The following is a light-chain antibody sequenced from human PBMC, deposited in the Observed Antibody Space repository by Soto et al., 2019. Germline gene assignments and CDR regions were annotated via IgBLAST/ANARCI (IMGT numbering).Light chain of an antibody. CDR3: QQYGSSRT. V-gene: IGKV3-20*01. CDR1: QSISSNY. CDR2: DAS. Sequence: EIVLTQSPGTLSLSPGERATLSCRASQSISSNYLAWYQQKPGQAPSLLIYDASSRATGIPDRFSGSGSGTDFTLTISRLKPEDVAVYYCQQYGSSRTFGQGTKVESK. J-gene: IGKJ1*01.